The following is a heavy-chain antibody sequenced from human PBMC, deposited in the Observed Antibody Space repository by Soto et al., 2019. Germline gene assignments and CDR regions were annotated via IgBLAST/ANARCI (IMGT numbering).Heavy chain of an antibody. CDR3: ARASRTAVTDY. CDR2: ISSSSNTV. D-gene: IGHD4-17*01. J-gene: IGHJ4*02. CDR1: GFTFSDYS. V-gene: IGHV3-48*01. Sequence: EVQLVESGGGLVQPGGSLRLSCAASGFTFSDYSMNWVRQAPGKGLEWVSYISSSSNTVYYADSVKGRFSISRDNAKNSLCLQMNSLRAEDTALYYCARASRTAVTDYWGQGTLVTVSS.